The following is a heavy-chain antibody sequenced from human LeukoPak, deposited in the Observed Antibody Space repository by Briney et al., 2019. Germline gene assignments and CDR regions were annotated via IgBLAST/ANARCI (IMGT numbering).Heavy chain of an antibody. CDR1: GFTFSGSA. CDR2: IRSKANSYAT. Sequence: GGSLRLSCAASGFTFSGSAMHWVRQASGKGLEWVGRIRSKANSYATAYAASVKGRFTISRDDSKNTAYLQMNSLKTEDTAVYYCTTGLWLRSYWGQGTLVTVSS. V-gene: IGHV3-73*01. J-gene: IGHJ4*02. CDR3: TTGLWLRSY. D-gene: IGHD5-12*01.